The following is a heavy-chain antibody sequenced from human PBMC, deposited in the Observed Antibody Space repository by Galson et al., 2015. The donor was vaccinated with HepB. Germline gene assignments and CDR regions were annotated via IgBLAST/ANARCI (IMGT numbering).Heavy chain of an antibody. CDR3: ARLGTGVAGIGY. V-gene: IGHV3-74*01. Sequence: SLRLSCAASGFTFSSYWMHWVRQPPGKGLVWVSLIKSDGISTSYADSVKGRFTISRDNAKNTLYLQMNSLRAEDTAVYYCARLGTGVAGIGYWGQGTLVTVSS. D-gene: IGHD3-10*01. CDR2: IKSDGIST. CDR1: GFTFSSYW. J-gene: IGHJ4*02.